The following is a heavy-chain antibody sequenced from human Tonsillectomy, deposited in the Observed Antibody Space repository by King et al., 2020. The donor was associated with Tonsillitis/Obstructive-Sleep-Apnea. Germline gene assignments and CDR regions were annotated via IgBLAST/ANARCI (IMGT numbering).Heavy chain of an antibody. V-gene: IGHV4-59*08. CDR3: ARLDDILTGPKYMDV. J-gene: IGHJ6*03. CDR2: IYYSGST. CDR1: GGSISSYY. D-gene: IGHD3-9*01. Sequence: VQLQESGPGLVKPSETLSLTCTVSGGSISSYYWSWIRQPPGKGLEWIGYIYYSGSTNYNPSLKSRVTISVDTSKNHFSLKLSSVTAADTAVYYCARLDDILTGPKYMDVWGKGTTVTVSS.